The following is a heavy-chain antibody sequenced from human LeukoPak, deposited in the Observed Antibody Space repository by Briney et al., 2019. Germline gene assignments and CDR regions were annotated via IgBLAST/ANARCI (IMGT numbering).Heavy chain of an antibody. D-gene: IGHD3-22*01. V-gene: IGHV1-2*02. CDR2: INPNSGGT. CDR3: AKGYDSSGYQPDDAFDI. J-gene: IGHJ3*02. CDR1: GYTFTGYY. Sequence: GASVKVSCKASGYTFTGYYMHWVRQAPGQGLEWMGWINPNSGGTNYARKFQGRVTMTRDTSISTAYMELSRLRSDDTAVYYCAKGYDSSGYQPDDAFDIWGQGTMVTVSS.